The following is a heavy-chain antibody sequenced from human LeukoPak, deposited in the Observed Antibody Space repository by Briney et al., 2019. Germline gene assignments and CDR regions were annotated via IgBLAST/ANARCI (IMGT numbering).Heavy chain of an antibody. J-gene: IGHJ4*02. CDR2: MYNRGST. CDR3: ARAEKAVTGTLDS. V-gene: IGHV4-59*01. D-gene: IGHD6-19*01. CDR1: GASISSYY. Sequence: PSGTLSLTCTVSGASISSYYWSWIRQSPGKELEWIGYMYNRGSTIYNPSLKSRVTISTDTSKNQFSLRLTSVTAADTAVYYCARAEKAVTGTLDSWGQGTLITVSS.